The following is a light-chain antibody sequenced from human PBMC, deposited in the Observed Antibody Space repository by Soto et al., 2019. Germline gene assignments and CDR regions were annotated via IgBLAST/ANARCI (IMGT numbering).Light chain of an antibody. Sequence: LQMTQSPSSLSASEGATATITFRAGQGIAFYLAWFQQRPGKAPNLLISAASNLQSGVPSRFSGSGSGTDFTLTISSLQPEDVATYYCQKYDTAPFTFGPG. CDR2: AAS. V-gene: IGKV1-27*01. CDR1: QGIAFY. J-gene: IGKJ3*01. CDR3: QKYDTAPFT.